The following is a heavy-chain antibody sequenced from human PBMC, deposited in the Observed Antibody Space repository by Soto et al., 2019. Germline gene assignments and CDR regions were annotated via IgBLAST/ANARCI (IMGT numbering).Heavy chain of an antibody. D-gene: IGHD6-19*01. V-gene: IGHV3-74*03. Sequence: SGGSLRLSCAASGFTFSNYWMHWVRQVPGKGLVWVSRINSDGSSTMYADSVKGRFTISRDNAKNTLYLQMNSLRAEDTAVYYCARDPAPIGWYDYWGQGTLVTVSS. CDR2: INSDGSST. CDR3: ARDPAPIGWYDY. CDR1: GFTFSNYW. J-gene: IGHJ4*02.